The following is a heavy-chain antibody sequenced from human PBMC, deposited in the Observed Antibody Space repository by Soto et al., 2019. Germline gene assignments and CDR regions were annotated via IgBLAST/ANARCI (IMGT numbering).Heavy chain of an antibody. V-gene: IGHV3-48*02. D-gene: IGHD3-16*01. Sequence: EVQLVESXXXXXXXGGSLKLSCAVSGFTFSSHAMDWVRQAPGKGLEWVAYIHGTRSIIYYADSVKGRFTISRDNAKNSLYLQMDSLRDEDTALYYCARDARNADYEYWGQGTLVTVSS. CDR2: IHGTRSII. CDR1: GFTFSSHA. J-gene: IGHJ4*02. CDR3: ARDARNADYEY.